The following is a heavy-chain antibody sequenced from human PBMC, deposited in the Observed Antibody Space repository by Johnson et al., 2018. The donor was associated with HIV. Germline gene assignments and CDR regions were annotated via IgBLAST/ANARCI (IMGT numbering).Heavy chain of an antibody. D-gene: IGHD6-19*01. V-gene: IGHV3-33*06. CDR1: GFMFSRYA. CDR3: VKDSETSSAPLDGAFDI. Sequence: QVQLVESGGGVVQPGRSLRLSCEASGFMFSRYALAWVRQAPGKGLEWVALIWHDGRNANYADSVQGRFPLSRDNSRNTLYLQMNNLRSEDTAIYYCVKDSETSSAPLDGAFDIWGQGTTVTVSS. J-gene: IGHJ3*02. CDR2: IWHDGRNA.